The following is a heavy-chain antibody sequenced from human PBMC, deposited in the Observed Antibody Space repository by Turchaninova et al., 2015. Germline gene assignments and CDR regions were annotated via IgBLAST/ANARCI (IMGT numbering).Heavy chain of an antibody. J-gene: IGHJ4*02. CDR1: GFTFSSYE. CDR3: ARDGYNWNDFDY. Sequence: EVQLVESGGGLVQPGGSLRLSCAASGFTFSSYEMNWVRQAPGKGLGWVSYISSSGSTIYYADSLKCRFTISRDNAKNSLYLQMNSLRAEDTAVYYCARDGYNWNDFDYWGQGTLVTVSS. D-gene: IGHD1-1*01. CDR2: ISSSGSTI. V-gene: IGHV3-48*03.